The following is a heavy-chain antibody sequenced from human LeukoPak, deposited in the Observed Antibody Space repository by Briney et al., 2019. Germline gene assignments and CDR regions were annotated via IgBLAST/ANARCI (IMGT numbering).Heavy chain of an antibody. J-gene: IGHJ4*02. Sequence: GESLRISCKCSGYIFTSYCISGVRQMPGKVVGWMRRIDPSDSYTNYSPSFQGHVTIAADKSISTAYLQWSSLKASDTAMYYCARQSRHSTDYYGSGPGGYWGQGTLVTVSS. CDR3: ARQSRHSTDYYGSGPGGY. D-gene: IGHD3-10*01. V-gene: IGHV5-10-1*01. CDR2: IDPSDSYT. CDR1: GYIFTSYC.